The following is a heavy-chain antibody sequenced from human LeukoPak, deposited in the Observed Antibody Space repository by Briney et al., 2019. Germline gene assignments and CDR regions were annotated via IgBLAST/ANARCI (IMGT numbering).Heavy chain of an antibody. J-gene: IGHJ4*02. CDR3: ARVKLATKGLNYYFDY. D-gene: IGHD5-24*01. V-gene: IGHV4-59*01. CDR1: GGSISSYY. Sequence: TSETLSLTCAVSGGSISSYYWSWIRQPPGKGLEWIGYIYYSGSTNYNPSLKSRVTISVDTSKNQFSLKLSSVTAADTAVYYCARVKLATKGLNYYFDYWAQGTLVTVSS. CDR2: IYYSGST.